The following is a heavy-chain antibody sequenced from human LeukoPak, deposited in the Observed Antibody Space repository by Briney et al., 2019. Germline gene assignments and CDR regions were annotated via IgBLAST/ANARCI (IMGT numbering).Heavy chain of an antibody. V-gene: IGHV3-23*01. J-gene: IGHJ4*02. D-gene: IGHD6-13*01. CDR3: AKEEAGGIAAAGNSGFDY. Sequence: PGGSLRLSCAASGFTFSSYAMSWVRQAPGKGLEWVSAISGSGGSTYYADSVRGRFTISRDNSKNTLYLQMNSLRAEDTAVYYCAKEEAGGIAAAGNSGFDYWGQGTLVTVSS. CDR1: GFTFSSYA. CDR2: ISGSGGST.